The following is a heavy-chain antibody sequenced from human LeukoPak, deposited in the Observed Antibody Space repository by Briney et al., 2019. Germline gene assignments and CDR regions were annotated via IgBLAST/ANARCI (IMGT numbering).Heavy chain of an antibody. CDR1: GFTFSSYS. J-gene: IGHJ3*02. CDR2: ISSSSSTI. V-gene: IGHV3-48*01. CDR3: ARRALLWFGELGGDAFDI. Sequence: GGSLRLSCAASGFTFSSYSMNWVRQAPGKGLEWVSYISSSSSTIYYADSVKGRFTISRDNAKNSLYLQMNSLRAEDTAVYYCARRALLWFGELGGDAFDIWGQGTMVTVSS. D-gene: IGHD3-10*01.